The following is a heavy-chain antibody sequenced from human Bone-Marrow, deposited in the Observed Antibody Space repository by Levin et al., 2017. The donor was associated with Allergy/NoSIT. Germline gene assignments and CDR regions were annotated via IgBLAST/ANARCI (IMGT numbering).Heavy chain of an antibody. Sequence: PGGSLRLSCAASGFTFSSYGMHWVRQAPGKGLEWVAVISYDGSNKYYADSVKGRFTISRDNSKNTLYLQMNSLRAEDTAVYYCAKDSSNIGSFDYWGQGTLVTVSS. J-gene: IGHJ4*02. CDR1: GFTFSSYG. D-gene: IGHD2/OR15-2a*01. V-gene: IGHV3-30*18. CDR2: ISYDGSNK. CDR3: AKDSSNIGSFDY.